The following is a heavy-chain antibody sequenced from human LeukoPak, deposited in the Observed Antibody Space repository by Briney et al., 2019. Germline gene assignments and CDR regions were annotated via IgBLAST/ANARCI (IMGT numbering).Heavy chain of an antibody. V-gene: IGHV4-59*12. J-gene: IGHJ5*02. CDR1: GGSISSYY. CDR2: IYYSGST. Sequence: KSSETLSLTCTVSGGSISSYYWSWIRQPPGKGLEWIGYIYYSGSTNYNPSLKSRVTISVDTSKNQFSLKLSSVTAADTAVYYCARDVGHLHGFNPWGQGTLVTVSS. D-gene: IGHD2-15*01. CDR3: ARDVGHLHGFNP.